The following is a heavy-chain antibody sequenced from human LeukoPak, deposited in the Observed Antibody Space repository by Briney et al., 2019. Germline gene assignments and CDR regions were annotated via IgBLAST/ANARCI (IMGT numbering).Heavy chain of an antibody. CDR3: TRGGRLEFDY. Sequence: EASVKVSCKASGYSFSAYYMHWVRQAPGQGLEWMGWIDPSSGTSYAQKFQGRVTMTRDTSISTAHMELSRLTSDDTAVYYCTRGGRLEFDYWGRGSLVTVSS. V-gene: IGHV1-2*02. CDR1: GYSFSAYY. J-gene: IGHJ4*02. CDR2: IDPSSGT. D-gene: IGHD2-15*01.